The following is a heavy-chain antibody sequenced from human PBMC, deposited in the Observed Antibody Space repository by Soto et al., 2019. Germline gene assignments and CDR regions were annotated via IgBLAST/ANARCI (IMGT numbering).Heavy chain of an antibody. CDR3: ARYFVVGGPTINYYYGMDV. Sequence: EVQLVESGGDLVQPGGSLRLSCAASGFTVSSNYMSWVRQAPGKGLEWISIIYSAGNTYYADSVKGRFTISRDNSKNTLYLQMNSLGAEDTAVYYCARYFVVGGPTINYYYGMDVW. CDR1: GFTVSSNY. CDR2: IYSAGNT. V-gene: IGHV3-66*01. J-gene: IGHJ6*01. D-gene: IGHD1-26*01.